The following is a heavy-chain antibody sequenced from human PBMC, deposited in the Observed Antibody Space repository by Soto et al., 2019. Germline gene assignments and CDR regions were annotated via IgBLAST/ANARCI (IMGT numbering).Heavy chain of an antibody. D-gene: IGHD6-13*01. V-gene: IGHV5-51*01. Sequence: PGESLKISCKGSGYSFTSYWIGWVRQMPGKGLEWMGIIYPGDSDTRYSPSFQGQVTISADKSISTAYLQWSSLKASDTAMYYCAIRPPPADALVNAFDIWGQGTMVTVSS. J-gene: IGHJ3*02. CDR1: GYSFTSYW. CDR3: AIRPPPADALVNAFDI. CDR2: IYPGDSDT.